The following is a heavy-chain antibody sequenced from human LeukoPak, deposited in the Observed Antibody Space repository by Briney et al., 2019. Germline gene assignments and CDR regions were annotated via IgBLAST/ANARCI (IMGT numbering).Heavy chain of an antibody. J-gene: IGHJ4*02. Sequence: PGGSLRLSCAASGFTVSTTYMSWVRQAPGKGLEWVSLIYVDGRTYYADSVKGRFTISRDNSKNTLHLQVNSLRAEDTAVYYCARRGDGGRSFDYWGQGTLVTVSS. CDR2: IYVDGRT. V-gene: IGHV3-53*01. D-gene: IGHD4-23*01. CDR3: ARRGDGGRSFDY. CDR1: GFTVSTTY.